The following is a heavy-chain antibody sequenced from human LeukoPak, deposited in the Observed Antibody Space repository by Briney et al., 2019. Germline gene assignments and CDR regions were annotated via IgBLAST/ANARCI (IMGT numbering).Heavy chain of an antibody. Sequence: SETLSLTCTVSGGPISDFYWSWIRQSPENGLEWIGNIFYSGNTNYNPSLRSRVTISVDTSKKQFSLRLTSVTAADTAVYYCARLRSGSTPPPPYYYYGLDVWGQGTTVTVSS. J-gene: IGHJ6*02. CDR2: IFYSGNT. D-gene: IGHD1-26*01. CDR1: GGPISDFY. V-gene: IGHV4-59*01. CDR3: ARLRSGSTPPPPYYYYGLDV.